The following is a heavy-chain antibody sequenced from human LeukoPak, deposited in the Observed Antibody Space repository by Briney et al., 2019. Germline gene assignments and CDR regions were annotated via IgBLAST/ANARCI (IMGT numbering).Heavy chain of an antibody. D-gene: IGHD3-3*01. V-gene: IGHV3-23*01. Sequence: GGSLRLSCAASGFTFSSYAMSWDRQAPGKGLEWVSAISGSGGSTYYADSVKGRFTISRDNSKNTLYLQMNSLRAEDTAVYYCAKALLEWLLFTAFDIWGQGTMVTVSS. CDR2: ISGSGGST. J-gene: IGHJ3*02. CDR1: GFTFSSYA. CDR3: AKALLEWLLFTAFDI.